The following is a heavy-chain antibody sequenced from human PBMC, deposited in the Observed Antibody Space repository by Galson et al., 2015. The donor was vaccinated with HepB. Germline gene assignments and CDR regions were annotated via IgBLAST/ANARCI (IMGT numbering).Heavy chain of an antibody. CDR3: VKDLFLTTVTPDY. Sequence: SLRLSCAASGFTFSSYAMHWVRQAPGKGLEYVSAISSNGGSTYYADSVKGRFTISRDNSKNTLYLQMSSLRAEDTAVYYCVKDLFLTTVTPDYWGQGTLVTVSS. J-gene: IGHJ4*02. V-gene: IGHV3-64D*06. CDR1: GFTFSSYA. CDR2: ISSNGGST. D-gene: IGHD4-11*01.